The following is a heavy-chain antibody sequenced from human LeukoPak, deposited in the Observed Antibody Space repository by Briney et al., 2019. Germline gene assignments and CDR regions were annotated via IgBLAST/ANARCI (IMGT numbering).Heavy chain of an antibody. CDR3: ARYNASNWYLSDY. Sequence: SETLSLTCTVSGGSISRYYWSWIRQPPGKGLEWIGYIHYSGSTNYNPSLKSRVIISLDRSKNQFSLKLSSVTAADTAVYYCARYNASNWYLSDYWGQGTLVTVSS. CDR2: IHYSGST. V-gene: IGHV4-59*01. CDR1: GGSISRYY. D-gene: IGHD6-13*01. J-gene: IGHJ4*02.